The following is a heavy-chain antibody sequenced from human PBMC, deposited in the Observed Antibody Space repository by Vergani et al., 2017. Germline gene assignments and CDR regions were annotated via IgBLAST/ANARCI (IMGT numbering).Heavy chain of an antibody. D-gene: IGHD3-16*01. CDR3: ATVALRGIRFFDR. CDR2: FDLEDGQS. Sequence: EVQLVQSGAEVKKPGATVKISCKVSGHTSSDFQIHWVQQGPGRGLEWMGLFDLEDGQSIQTDKFVGRVTMTADKSLDTAYMEIASLRSDDTAVYYCATVALRGIRFFDRWGRGTPVTVSS. V-gene: IGHV1-69-2*01. CDR1: GHTSSDFQ. J-gene: IGHJ2*01.